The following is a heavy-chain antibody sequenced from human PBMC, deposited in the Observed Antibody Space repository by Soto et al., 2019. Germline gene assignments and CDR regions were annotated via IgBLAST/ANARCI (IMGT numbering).Heavy chain of an antibody. CDR1: GGTFSSYA. CDR3: ASPTKPPYYYYGMDD. CDR2: IIPIFGTA. J-gene: IGHJ6*01. V-gene: IGHV1-69*05. Sequence: QVQLVQSGAEVKKPGSSVKVSCKASGGTFSSYAISWVRQAPGQGLEWMGGIIPIFGTANYAQKFQGRVTITTDDSASRAYMELSSLRSEDTAVYYCASPTKPPYYYYGMDDWGQGSTVTVSS. D-gene: IGHD1-1*01.